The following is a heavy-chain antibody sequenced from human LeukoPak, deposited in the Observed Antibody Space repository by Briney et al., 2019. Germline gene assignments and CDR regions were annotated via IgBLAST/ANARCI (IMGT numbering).Heavy chain of an antibody. CDR1: GFTVSSNY. D-gene: IGHD2-15*01. J-gene: IGHJ4*02. Sequence: GGSLRLSCAASGFTVSSNYMSWVRQAPGKGLEWVSIIYSGGTTYYADSVKGRFTISGDNAKNSLYLEMNNLRAEDTAVYYCARAERRGGDYWGQGTLVTVSS. CDR3: ARAERRGGDY. V-gene: IGHV3-53*01. CDR2: IYSGGTT.